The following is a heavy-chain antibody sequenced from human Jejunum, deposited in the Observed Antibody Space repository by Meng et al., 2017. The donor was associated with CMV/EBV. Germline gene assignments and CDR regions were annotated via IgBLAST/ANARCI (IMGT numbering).Heavy chain of an antibody. V-gene: IGHV3-66*01. D-gene: IGHD2-8*01. CDR1: GFSVSSNY. CDR2: SDPTGYT. CDR3: ARGMYFSP. Sequence: EGQVVESGGDLVQPWGSLSLSRAASGFSVSSNYMSWVRQAPGKGLECVSISDPTGYTYYADSVKGRFSISSDSSRNTLYIEMNSLRVEDTAVYYCARGMYFSPWGQGTLVTVSS. J-gene: IGHJ5*02.